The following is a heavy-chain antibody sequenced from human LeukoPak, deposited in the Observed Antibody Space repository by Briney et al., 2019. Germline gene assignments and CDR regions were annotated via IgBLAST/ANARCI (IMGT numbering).Heavy chain of an antibody. CDR1: GFHFCSYE. Sequence: GGSLRLSCAASGFHFCSYEMNRVRQAPGKGLEWVSYISCSGSTIYYVASVKGRFPISRDNAKNSLYLQMKILRAEDMVVYYCARDYGDYYYYYMDVWGKGTTVTVSS. D-gene: IGHD3-16*01. V-gene: IGHV3-48*03. J-gene: IGHJ6*03. CDR2: ISCSGSTI. CDR3: ARDYGDYYYYYMDV.